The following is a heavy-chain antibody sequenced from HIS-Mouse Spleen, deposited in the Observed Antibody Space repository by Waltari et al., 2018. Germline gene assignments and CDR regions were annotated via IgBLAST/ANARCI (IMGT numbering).Heavy chain of an antibody. CDR3: ARVLYNWNDIDY. CDR2: INHSGST. Sequence: QVQLQQWGAGLLKPSETLSLTCAVYGGSFSGYYWSWIRQPPGKGLEWIGEINHSGSTNYNPSLKSRVTISVDTSKNQFSLKLSSVTAADTAVYYCARVLYNWNDIDYWGQGTLVTVSS. D-gene: IGHD1-1*01. CDR1: GGSFSGYY. J-gene: IGHJ4*02. V-gene: IGHV4-34*01.